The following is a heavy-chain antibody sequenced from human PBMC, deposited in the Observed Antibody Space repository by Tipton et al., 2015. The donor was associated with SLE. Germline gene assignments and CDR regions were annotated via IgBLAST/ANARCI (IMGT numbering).Heavy chain of an antibody. V-gene: IGHV4-39*07. CDR1: GGSISSSSYY. CDR3: ARGGKWFDP. J-gene: IGHJ5*02. Sequence: TLSLTCTVSGGSISSSSYYWGWIRQPPGKGLEWIGSIYYSGSTYYNPSLKSRVTISVDTSKNQFSLKLSSVTAADTAVYYCARGGKWFDPWGQGTLVTVSS. CDR2: IYYSGST.